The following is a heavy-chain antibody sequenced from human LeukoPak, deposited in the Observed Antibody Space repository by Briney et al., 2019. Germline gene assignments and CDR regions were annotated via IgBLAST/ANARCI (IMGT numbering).Heavy chain of an antibody. Sequence: GGSLRLFCAASGFTFSNYAMGWVRQAPGKGLEWVSAISDDGGSTHYIDFVKGRFTISRGNSEKTLYLQMTNLRAEDTAFYYCAKVREGGYFDYWGQGTLVTVSS. V-gene: IGHV3-23*01. J-gene: IGHJ4*02. CDR1: GFTFSNYA. CDR3: AKVREGGYFDY. D-gene: IGHD1-26*01. CDR2: ISDDGGST.